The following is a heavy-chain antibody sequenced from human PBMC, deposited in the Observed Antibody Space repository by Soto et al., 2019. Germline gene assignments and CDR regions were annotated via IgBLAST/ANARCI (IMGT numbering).Heavy chain of an antibody. CDR3: ANYLTAVGATSPFDY. D-gene: IGHD1-26*01. CDR2: ISGSGGST. J-gene: IGHJ4*02. V-gene: IGHV3-23*01. Sequence: PGGSLRLSCATSGFTFSNYAMSWVRQAPGKGLEWVSAISGSGGSTYYADSVKGRFTISRDNSKNTLYLQMNSLRAEDTAAYYCANYLTAVGATSPFDYWGQGTLVTVSS. CDR1: GFTFSNYA.